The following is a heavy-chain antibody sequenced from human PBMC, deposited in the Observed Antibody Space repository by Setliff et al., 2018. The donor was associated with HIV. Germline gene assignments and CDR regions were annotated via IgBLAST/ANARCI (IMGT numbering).Heavy chain of an antibody. CDR3: ARDLPKALVDLDY. CDR1: GFTFSSYG. Sequence: GGSLRLSCAASGFTFSSYGMHWVRQAPGKGLEWVANIKQDGSEKYYVDSVKGRSTISRDNAKNSLYLQMNSLRAEDTAVYYCARDLPKALVDLDYWGQGTLVTVSS. V-gene: IGHV3-7*01. J-gene: IGHJ4*02. CDR2: IKQDGSEK. D-gene: IGHD2-15*01.